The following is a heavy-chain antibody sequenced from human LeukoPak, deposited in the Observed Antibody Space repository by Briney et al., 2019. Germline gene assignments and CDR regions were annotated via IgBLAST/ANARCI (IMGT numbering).Heavy chain of an antibody. J-gene: IGHJ4*02. CDR2: IGGLGSST. D-gene: IGHD3-3*01. V-gene: IGHV3-23*01. CDR3: ARDPGVVAFHYFDF. CDR1: GFTFSSHA. Sequence: GGSLRLSCAASGFTFSSHAMAWVRQAPGKGLEWVSAIGGLGSSTYYGDSVKGRFTISRDNSKNTVYLQMDSLRVEGTAVYYCARDPGVVAFHYFDFWGQGTLITVSS.